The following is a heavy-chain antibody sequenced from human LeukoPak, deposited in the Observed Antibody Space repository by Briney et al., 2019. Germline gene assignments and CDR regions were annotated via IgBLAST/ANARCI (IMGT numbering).Heavy chain of an antibody. D-gene: IGHD5-12*01. V-gene: IGHV3-74*01. J-gene: IGHJ6*02. Sequence: GGSLRLSCAASGFTFSSYWMHWVRQAPGKGLVWVSRINSDGSSTSYADSVKGRFTISRDNAKNTLYLQMNSLRAEDTAVYYCARDGLLPNSGYAMGYYYYGMDVWGQGTTVTVSS. CDR3: ARDGLLPNSGYAMGYYYYGMDV. CDR2: INSDGSST. CDR1: GFTFSSYW.